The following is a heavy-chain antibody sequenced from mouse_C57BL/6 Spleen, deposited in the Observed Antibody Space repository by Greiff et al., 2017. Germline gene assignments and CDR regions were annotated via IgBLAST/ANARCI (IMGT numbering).Heavy chain of an antibody. Sequence: QVQLQQPGAELVRPGSSVKLSCKASGYTFTSYWMHWVKQRPIQGLEWIGNIDPSDSETHYNQKFKDKATLTVDKSSSTAYMQLSSLTSEDSAVYYCASRCYDGYFDYWGQGTTLTVSS. V-gene: IGHV1-52*01. CDR2: IDPSDSET. D-gene: IGHD2-12*01. CDR1: GYTFTSYW. CDR3: ASRCYDGYFDY. J-gene: IGHJ2*01.